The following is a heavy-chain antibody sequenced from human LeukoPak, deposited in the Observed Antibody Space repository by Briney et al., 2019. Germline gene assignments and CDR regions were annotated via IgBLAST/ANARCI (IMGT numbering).Heavy chain of an antibody. J-gene: IGHJ4*02. D-gene: IGHD3-10*01. CDR3: GRVWELRSLRSPSYYFDL. CDR2: ICYDGNNK. V-gene: IGHV3-30*04. CDR1: GFTFSSHH. Sequence: GRSLRLSCAASGFTFSSHHMRWIRQSPGKGLEWVAVICYDGNNKYYADSVKGRFTISRDNSKNTLYLQMNSLKAEDTAVYYCGRVWELRSLRSPSYYFDLWAQG.